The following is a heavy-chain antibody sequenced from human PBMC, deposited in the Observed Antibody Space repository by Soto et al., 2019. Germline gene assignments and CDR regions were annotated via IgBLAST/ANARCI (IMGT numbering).Heavy chain of an antibody. J-gene: IGHJ6*02. CDR1: GGTFSSYA. Sequence: SVKVSCKASGGTFSSYAISWVRQAPGQGLEWMGGIIPIFGTANYAQKFQGRVTITADESTSTAYMELSSLRSEDTAVYYCARCPLLLLFLVGPLPAPRHYYYGMDVWGQGTRVTVP. CDR2: IIPIFGTA. V-gene: IGHV1-69*13. CDR3: ARCPLLLLFLVGPLPAPRHYYYGMDV. D-gene: IGHD3-3*01.